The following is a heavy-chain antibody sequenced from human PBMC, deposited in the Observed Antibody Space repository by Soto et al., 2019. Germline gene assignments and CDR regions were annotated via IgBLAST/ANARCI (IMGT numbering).Heavy chain of an antibody. CDR2: ISAYNGNT. D-gene: IGHD2-15*01. Sequence: ASVKVSCKTSGYTFTSYGISWVRQAPGQGLEWMGWISAYNGNTNYAQKLQGRVTMTTDTSTSTAYMELRSLRSDDTAVYYCARDGVLGGYCSGGSCYGYWFDPRGQGILVTVPQ. V-gene: IGHV1-18*01. J-gene: IGHJ5*02. CDR1: GYTFTSYG. CDR3: ARDGVLGGYCSGGSCYGYWFDP.